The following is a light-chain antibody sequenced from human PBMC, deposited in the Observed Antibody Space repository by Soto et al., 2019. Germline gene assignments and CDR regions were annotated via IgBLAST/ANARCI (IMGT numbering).Light chain of an antibody. CDR3: EQYGSSPLDT. CDR1: QSVSSN. Sequence: EIVMTQSPATLSLSPGERATLSCRASQSVSSNLSWYQQKPGQPPRRLIYGAATRTTIIPDGFSGSGSGTDFTLTISRLEPEEFAVYYFEQYGSSPLDTFGQGTKLEIK. CDR2: GAA. V-gene: IGKV3-20*01. J-gene: IGKJ2*01.